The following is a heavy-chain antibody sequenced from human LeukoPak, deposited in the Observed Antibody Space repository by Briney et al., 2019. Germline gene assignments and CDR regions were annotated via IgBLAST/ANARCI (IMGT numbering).Heavy chain of an antibody. J-gene: IGHJ5*02. CDR2: IIPILGVP. CDR1: GYIFTGYY. Sequence: GASVKVSCKTSGYIFTGYYIHWVRQAPGQGLEWMGRIIPILGVPKYAQRFQGRVTFTADKSTSIVYMELGSLRSEDTAVYYCARGGIAVAGTDSWFDPWGQGTLVTVSS. CDR3: ARGGIAVAGTDSWFDP. V-gene: IGHV1-69*04. D-gene: IGHD6-19*01.